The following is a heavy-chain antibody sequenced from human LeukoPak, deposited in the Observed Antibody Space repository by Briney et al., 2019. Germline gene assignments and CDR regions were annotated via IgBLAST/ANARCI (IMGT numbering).Heavy chain of an antibody. CDR1: GGSFSGYY. V-gene: IGHV4-34*01. CDR2: INHSGST. D-gene: IGHD6-25*01. CDR3: ARAGRLLFDY. Sequence: PSETLSLTXAVYGGSFSGYYWSWIRQAPGKGLEWIGEINHSGSTNYNPSLKSRVTISVDTSKNQFSLKLSSVTAADTAVYYCARAGRLLFDYWGQGTLVTVSS. J-gene: IGHJ4*02.